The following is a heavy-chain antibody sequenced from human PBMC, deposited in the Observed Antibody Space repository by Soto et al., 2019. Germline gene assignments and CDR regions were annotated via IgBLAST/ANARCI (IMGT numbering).Heavy chain of an antibody. Sequence: ASETLSLTCTVSGGSISSGGYYWSWIRQHPGKGLEWIGYIYYSGSTYYNPSLKSRVTISVDTSKNQFSLKLSSVTAADTAVYYCARVPYDYVWGSYRYSFDYWGQGTLVTVSS. D-gene: IGHD3-16*02. J-gene: IGHJ4*02. CDR3: ARVPYDYVWGSYRYSFDY. CDR2: IYYSGST. CDR1: GGSISSGGYY. V-gene: IGHV4-31*03.